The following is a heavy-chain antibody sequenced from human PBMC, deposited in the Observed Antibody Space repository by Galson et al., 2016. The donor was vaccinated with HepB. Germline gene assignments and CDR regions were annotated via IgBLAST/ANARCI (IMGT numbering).Heavy chain of an antibody. V-gene: IGHV1-3*01. Sequence: SVKVSCKASGYIFHNYAMHWVRQAPGQRLEWMGWINAGNGNTEYSQKFQGRVTITRDTSASTAYMDLTSLTSEDTAVYYCARGRSGSHYYDGSAYYYTLDYWGQGTLVTVSS. CDR3: ARGRSGSHYYDGSAYYYTLDY. D-gene: IGHD3-22*01. J-gene: IGHJ4*02. CDR2: INAGNGNT. CDR1: GYIFHNYA.